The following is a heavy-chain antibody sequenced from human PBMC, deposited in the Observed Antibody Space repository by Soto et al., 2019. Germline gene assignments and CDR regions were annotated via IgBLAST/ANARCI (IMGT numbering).Heavy chain of an antibody. CDR3: ARDGGSSYRDY. D-gene: IGHD1-26*01. V-gene: IGHV3-64*01. J-gene: IGHJ4*02. CDR1: GFTFSSYA. CDR2: ISSNGGST. Sequence: GGSLRLSCAASGFTFSSYAMHWVRQAPGKGLEYVSVISSNGGSTYYANSVKGRFTISRDNSKNTLYLQMGSLRAEDMAVYYCARDGGSSYRDYWGQGTLVTVSS.